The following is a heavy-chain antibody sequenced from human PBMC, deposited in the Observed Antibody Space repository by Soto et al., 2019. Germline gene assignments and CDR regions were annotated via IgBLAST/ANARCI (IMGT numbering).Heavy chain of an antibody. CDR2: ISGSGSYI. CDR3: VRDRDLDRDMVHADL. V-gene: IGHV3-21*01. CDR1: GFTLTKAS. J-gene: IGHJ4*01. D-gene: IGHD5-18*01. Sequence: GGSLRLSCAASGFTLTKASMSWVRQAPGKGLEWVSSISGSGSYIYYTDSLRGRFTISRDNAKNSVFLQMNSLRDEDTAVYFCVRDRDLDRDMVHADLWGQGTLVTVSS.